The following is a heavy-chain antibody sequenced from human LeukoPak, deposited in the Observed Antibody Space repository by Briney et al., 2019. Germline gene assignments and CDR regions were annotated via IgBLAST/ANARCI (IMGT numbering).Heavy chain of an antibody. J-gene: IGHJ4*02. D-gene: IGHD4-17*01. CDR3: TRDEYGAAD. Sequence: TSETLSLTCVVSGYSVSSGYYWGWIRQSPGKGLEWIASVYHTGATYYNPSLKSRASISVNMSKNHVSLRLTSVTAADTAMYYCTRDEYGAADWGQGTLVTVSS. V-gene: IGHV4-38-2*02. CDR2: VYHTGAT. CDR1: GYSVSSGYY.